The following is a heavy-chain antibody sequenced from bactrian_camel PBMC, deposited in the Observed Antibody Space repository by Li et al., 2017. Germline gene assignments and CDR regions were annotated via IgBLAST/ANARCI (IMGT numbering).Heavy chain of an antibody. J-gene: IGHJ6*01. CDR2: IDNGGRT. CDR1: GFTYK. Sequence: EVQLVESGGGSVQAGGSLKLSCVASGFTYKMGWFRQAPGKEREGVAGIDNGGRTAYADSVKGRFTISKDNAKNTLYLQMDSLKPEDTAKYYCAATAGGMQGIRIRWSDFGYWGQGTQVTVS. D-gene: IGHD2*01. V-gene: IGHV3S67*01. CDR3: AATAGGMQGIRIRWSDFGY.